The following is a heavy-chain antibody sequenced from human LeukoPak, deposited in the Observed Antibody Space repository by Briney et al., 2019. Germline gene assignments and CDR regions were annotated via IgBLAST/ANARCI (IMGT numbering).Heavy chain of an antibody. V-gene: IGHV3-23*01. CDR3: AKRADSSSWFEDAFDI. CDR2: ISGSGGST. CDR1: GFTFSSYA. J-gene: IGHJ3*02. Sequence: PGGSLRLSCAASGFTFSSYAMSWVRRAPGKGLEWVSAISGSGGSTYYADSVKGRFTISRDNSKNTLYLQMNSLRAEDTAVYYCAKRADSSSWFEDAFDIWGQGTMVTVSS. D-gene: IGHD6-13*01.